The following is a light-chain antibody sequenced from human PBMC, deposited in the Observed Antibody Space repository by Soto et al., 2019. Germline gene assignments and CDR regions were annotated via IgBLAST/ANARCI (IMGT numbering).Light chain of an antibody. CDR2: DVS. J-gene: IGLJ3*02. V-gene: IGLV2-14*03. CDR3: SSYTSRSTLV. Sequence: QSVLTQPASVSGSPGQSITISCTGTSSDVGGYNYVSWYQQYPGKAPKLMIYDVSNRPSGVSNRFSGSKSGNTASLTISGLQAEDEADYYCSSYTSRSTLVFGGGTKLTVL. CDR1: SSDVGGYNY.